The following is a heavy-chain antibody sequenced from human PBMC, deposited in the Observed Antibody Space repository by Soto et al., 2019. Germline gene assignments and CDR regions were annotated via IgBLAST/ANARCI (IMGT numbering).Heavy chain of an antibody. CDR3: ARGPAGTSLLFDY. D-gene: IGHD6-13*01. Sequence: EVQLVESGGGLVKPGGSLRLSCAASGFTFSSYSMNWVRQAPGKGLEWVSSISSSSSYIYYADSVKGRFTISRDNAKNSLYLQMNSLRAEDTAVYYCARGPAGTSLLFDYWGQGTLVTVSS. CDR2: ISSSSSYI. V-gene: IGHV3-21*01. CDR1: GFTFSSYS. J-gene: IGHJ4*02.